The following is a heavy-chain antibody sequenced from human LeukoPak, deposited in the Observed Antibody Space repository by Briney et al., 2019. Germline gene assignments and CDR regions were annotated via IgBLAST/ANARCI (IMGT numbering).Heavy chain of an antibody. CDR2: VYSSGNT. CDR3: ARVKAAAGDN. Sequence: NPSETLSLTCSVSGDSISSSLYFWGWIRQPPGKGLEWIGTVYSSGNTHYNPSLKSRLTLSIDTSNNQFSLKLSSVTAADTAVYYCARVKAAAGDNWGQGILVTVSS. CDR1: GDSISSSLYF. D-gene: IGHD6-13*01. J-gene: IGHJ4*02. V-gene: IGHV4-39*07.